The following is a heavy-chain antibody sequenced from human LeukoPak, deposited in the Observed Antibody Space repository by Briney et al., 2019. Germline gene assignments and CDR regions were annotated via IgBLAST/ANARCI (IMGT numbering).Heavy chain of an antibody. D-gene: IGHD2/OR15-2a*01. Sequence: PSETLSLTCTVSGGSISSYYWSWIRQPPGKGLEWIGYIYYSGSTSYNPSLKSRVTISVDTSKNQFSLKLSSVTAADTAVYYCARDYGSLSPEYYSDYWGQGTLVTVSS. V-gene: IGHV4-59*01. J-gene: IGHJ4*02. CDR3: ARDYGSLSPEYYSDY. CDR2: IYYSGST. CDR1: GGSISSYY.